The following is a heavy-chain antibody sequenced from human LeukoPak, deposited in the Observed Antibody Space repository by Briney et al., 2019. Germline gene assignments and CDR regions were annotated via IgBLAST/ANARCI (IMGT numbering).Heavy chain of an antibody. CDR1: GFTFSSYT. CDR2: ISSSSNYK. Sequence: GGSLRLSCAASGFTFSSYTMNWVRQAPGKGLEWVSSISSSSNYKYYADSLKGRFTISRDNAKNSLYLQMNSLGAEDTAVYYCARSSIAARRVEHWFDPWGQGTLVTVSS. J-gene: IGHJ5*02. CDR3: ARSSIAARRVEHWFDP. D-gene: IGHD6-6*01. V-gene: IGHV3-21*01.